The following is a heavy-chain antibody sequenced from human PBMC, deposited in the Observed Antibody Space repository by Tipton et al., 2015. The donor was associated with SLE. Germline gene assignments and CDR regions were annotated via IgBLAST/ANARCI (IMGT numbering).Heavy chain of an antibody. CDR2: IYYTGST. V-gene: IGHV4-59*02. D-gene: IGHD5-24*01. CDR3: AGAVDMATVGEFDY. Sequence: TLSLTCNVSGGSVIDHYWSWFRQPPGKRLEWIGFIYYTGSTNYNPSLKSRVTFSVDTSKNQFSLKLTSVTAADTAVYYCAGAVDMATVGEFDYWGQGTLVTVSS. J-gene: IGHJ4*02. CDR1: GGSVIDHY.